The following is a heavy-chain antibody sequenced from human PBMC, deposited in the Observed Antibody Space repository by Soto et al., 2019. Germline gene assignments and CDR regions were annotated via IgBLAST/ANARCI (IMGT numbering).Heavy chain of an antibody. V-gene: IGHV1-18*01. D-gene: IGHD3-22*01. CDR3: AREYYDSSGYYYRDY. Sequence: VKVSCKASGYTFTSYGISWVRQAPGQGLEWMGWISAYNGNTNYAQKLQGRVTMTTDTSTSTAYMELRSLRSDDTAVYYCAREYYDSSGYYYRDYWGQGTLVTVSS. J-gene: IGHJ4*02. CDR1: GYTFTSYG. CDR2: ISAYNGNT.